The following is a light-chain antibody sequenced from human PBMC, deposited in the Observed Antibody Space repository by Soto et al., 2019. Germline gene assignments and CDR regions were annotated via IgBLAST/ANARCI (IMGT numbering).Light chain of an antibody. Sequence: AVLLTQSPSSFSASTGDRATITCRASQDIHNYLAWYQQVPGKAPKLLLYAASILQTGVPSRFSGSGSGTDFTLTIAGLQSADFATYFCQHYYNYPWTFGQGTTVE. V-gene: IGKV1-8*01. CDR2: AAS. CDR1: QDIHNY. J-gene: IGKJ1*01. CDR3: QHYYNYPWT.